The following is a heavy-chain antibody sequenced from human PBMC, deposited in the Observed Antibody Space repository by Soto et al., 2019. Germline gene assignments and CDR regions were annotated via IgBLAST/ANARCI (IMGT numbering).Heavy chain of an antibody. V-gene: IGHV4-30-4*01. D-gene: IGHD3-3*01. CDR2: MHDSRTN. Sequence: QAQLQESGPGLVRPSQTLSLSCSVSGASVTRGAYYWNWIRQTPGTGREWLGYMHDSRTNSYNPSLKSRVTISRDTSKNQFSLKLTSVSAADTAVYFCARGGLYDLWSGLFAWGQGIRVTVSS. CDR3: ARGGLYDLWSGLFA. J-gene: IGHJ5*02. CDR1: GASVTRGAYY.